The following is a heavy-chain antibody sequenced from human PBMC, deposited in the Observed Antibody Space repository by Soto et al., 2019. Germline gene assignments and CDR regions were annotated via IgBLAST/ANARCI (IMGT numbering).Heavy chain of an antibody. J-gene: IGHJ5*02. Sequence: SETLSLTCTVSGGSISSSSYYWGWIRQPPGKGLEWIGSIYYSGSTYYNPSLKSRVTISVDTSKNQFSLKLSSVTAADTAVYYCARDYYGSGSYYPTRATDNWFDPWGQGTLVTVSS. D-gene: IGHD3-10*01. CDR2: IYYSGST. V-gene: IGHV4-39*02. CDR3: ARDYYGSGSYYPTRATDNWFDP. CDR1: GGSISSSSYY.